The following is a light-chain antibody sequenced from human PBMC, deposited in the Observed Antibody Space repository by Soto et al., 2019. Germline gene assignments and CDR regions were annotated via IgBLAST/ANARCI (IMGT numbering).Light chain of an antibody. CDR1: SSNIGAHYD. CDR2: GNN. V-gene: IGLV1-40*01. J-gene: IGLJ2*01. Sequence: QSVLTQPPSVSGAPGQRVTISCTGSSSNIGAHYDVHWYQQLPGTAPKLLIYGNNNRPSGAPDRFSGSKSGTSASLAITGLQAEDEADYYCQSYDSSLSGGIFGGGTQLTVL. CDR3: QSYDSSLSGGI.